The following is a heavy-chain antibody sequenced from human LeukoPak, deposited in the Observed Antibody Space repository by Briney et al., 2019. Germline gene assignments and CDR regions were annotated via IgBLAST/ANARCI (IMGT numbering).Heavy chain of an antibody. CDR2: INPNSGGT. J-gene: IGHJ5*02. CDR3: ARHYDFWSGYPSFDP. D-gene: IGHD3-3*01. CDR1: GYTFTGYY. V-gene: IGHV1-2*02. Sequence: ASVKVSCKASGYTFTGYYMHWVRQAPGQGLEWMGWINPNSGGTNYAQKFQGRVTMTRDTSISTAYMELRSLRSDDTAVYYCARHYDFWSGYPSFDPWGQGTLVTVSS.